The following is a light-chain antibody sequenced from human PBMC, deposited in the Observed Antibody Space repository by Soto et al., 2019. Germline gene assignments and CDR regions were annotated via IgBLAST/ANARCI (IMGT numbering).Light chain of an antibody. Sequence: TQSPSTLSASVGDRVTITCRASQSFSSWLAWYQQKPGKAPKLLIYKASSLESGVPSRFSGSGSGTEFTLTISSLQPDDFATYYCQQYNSYPITFGQGTRLEIK. V-gene: IGKV1-5*03. CDR2: KAS. CDR1: QSFSSW. J-gene: IGKJ5*01. CDR3: QQYNSYPIT.